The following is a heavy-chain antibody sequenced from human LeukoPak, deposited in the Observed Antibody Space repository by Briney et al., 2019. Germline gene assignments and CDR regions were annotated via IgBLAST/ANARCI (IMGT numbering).Heavy chain of an antibody. V-gene: IGHV3-48*03. J-gene: IGHJ6*04. CDR1: GFTFSSYE. CDR3: AELGITMIGGV. D-gene: IGHD3-10*02. Sequence: GASLRLSCAASGFTFSSYEMNWVRQAPGKGLEWVSYISSSSSTIYYADSVKGRFTISRDNAKSSLYLQMNSLRAEDTAVYYCAELGITMIGGVWGKGTTVTISS. CDR2: ISSSSSTI.